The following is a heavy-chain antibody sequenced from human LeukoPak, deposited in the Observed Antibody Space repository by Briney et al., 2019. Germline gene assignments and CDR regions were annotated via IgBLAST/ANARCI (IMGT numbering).Heavy chain of an antibody. J-gene: IGHJ4*02. V-gene: IGHV4-39*01. CDR3: ARARPVDYGDSGDFDY. D-gene: IGHD4-17*01. CDR1: GGSISSSSYY. Sequence: SETLSLTCTVSGGSISSSSYYWGWIRQPPGKGLEWIGSIYYSGSTYYNPSLKSRVTISVDTSKNQFSLKLSSVTAADTAVYYCARARPVDYGDSGDFDYWGQGTLVTVSS. CDR2: IYYSGST.